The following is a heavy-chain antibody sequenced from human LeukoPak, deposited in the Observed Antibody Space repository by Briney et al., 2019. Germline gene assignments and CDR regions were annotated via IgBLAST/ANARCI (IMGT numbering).Heavy chain of an antibody. D-gene: IGHD2-2*01. J-gene: IGHJ6*02. V-gene: IGHV3-48*03. CDR3: ARGIFREYQLLSNGMDV. CDR2: ISSSGSTI. Sequence: GGSLRLSCAASGFTFSSYEMNWVRQAPGKGLEWVSYISSSGSTIYYADSVKGRFTISRDNAKNSLYLQMNSLRAEDTAVYYCARGIFREYQLLSNGMDVWGQGTTVTVS. CDR1: GFTFSSYE.